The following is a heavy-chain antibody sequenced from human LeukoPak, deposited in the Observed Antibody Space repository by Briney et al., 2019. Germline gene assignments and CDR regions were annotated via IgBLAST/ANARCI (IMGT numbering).Heavy chain of an antibody. D-gene: IGHD6-13*01. J-gene: IGHJ4*02. Sequence: GGSLRLSCAASGFTFSSYAMSWVRQAPGKGLEWVSAISGSGGSTYYADSVKGRFTISRDNSKNTLYLQMNSLRAEDTAVYYCAKVVGQQQPVLDYFDYWGQGTLVTVSS. CDR3: AKVVGQQQPVLDYFDY. CDR2: ISGSGGST. CDR1: GFTFSSYA. V-gene: IGHV3-23*01.